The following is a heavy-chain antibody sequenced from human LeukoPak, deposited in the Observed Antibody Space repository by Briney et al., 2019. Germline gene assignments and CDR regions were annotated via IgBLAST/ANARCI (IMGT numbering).Heavy chain of an antibody. CDR3: AKGGYSSGRYFYYYMDV. Sequence: GGSLRLSCAASGFTFSSYGMHWVRQAPGKGLEWVAFIRYDGNKKYYADSAKGRFTISRDNSKNTVYLQMNNLRAEDTAVYYCAKGGYSSGRYFYYYMDVWGEGTTVTVSS. J-gene: IGHJ6*03. CDR1: GFTFSSYG. CDR2: IRYDGNKK. D-gene: IGHD5-18*01. V-gene: IGHV3-30*02.